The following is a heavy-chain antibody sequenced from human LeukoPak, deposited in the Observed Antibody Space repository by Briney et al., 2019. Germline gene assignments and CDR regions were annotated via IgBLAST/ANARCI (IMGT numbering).Heavy chain of an antibody. CDR3: ARGDYYDSSDLPL. V-gene: IGHV4-61*02. CDR1: GGSISSGSYY. J-gene: IGHJ4*02. Sequence: SQTLSLTCTVSGGSISSGSYYWSWIRQPAGKGLEWIGRTYTSGSTNYNPSLKSRVTISIDTSKNQFSLKLSSVTAADTAVYYCARGDYYDSSDLPLWGQGTLVTVSS. D-gene: IGHD3-22*01. CDR2: TYTSGST.